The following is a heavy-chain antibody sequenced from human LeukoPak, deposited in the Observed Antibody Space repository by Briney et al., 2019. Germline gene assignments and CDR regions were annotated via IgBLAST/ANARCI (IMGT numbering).Heavy chain of an antibody. D-gene: IGHD5-18*01. CDR3: ARYADTGMVRSLNWYFDL. CDR1: GGPISSYY. Sequence: SETLSLTCTVSGGPISSYYWSWIRQPPGKGLEWIGYIYYSGSTNYNPSLKSRVTISVDTSKNQFSLKLSSVTAADTAVYYCARYADTGMVRSLNWYFDLWGRGTLVTVSS. J-gene: IGHJ2*01. CDR2: IYYSGST. V-gene: IGHV4-59*01.